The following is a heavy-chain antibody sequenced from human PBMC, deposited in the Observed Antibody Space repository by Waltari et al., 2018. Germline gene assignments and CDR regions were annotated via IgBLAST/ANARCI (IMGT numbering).Heavy chain of an antibody. CDR3: AGTDLHTKIAFDS. D-gene: IGHD2-21*01. CDR1: GASVASAVPY. Sequence: QVRLRESGPGLVKPSETLSLTCAVSGASVASAVPYWGWIRQSPERGLEWFGTRYFTGTTHYNPSLRSRVTISADTSRDQFSLRVNSVTAADTAVYYCAGTDLHTKIAFDSWGQGTQVTVSA. V-gene: IGHV4-39*01. CDR2: RYFTGTT. J-gene: IGHJ4*02.